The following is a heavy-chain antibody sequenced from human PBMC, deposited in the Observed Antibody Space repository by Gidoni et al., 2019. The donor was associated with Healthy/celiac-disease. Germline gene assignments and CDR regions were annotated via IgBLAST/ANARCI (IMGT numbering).Heavy chain of an antibody. D-gene: IGHD3-10*01. CDR2: ISGSGGST. V-gene: IGHV3-23*01. J-gene: IGHJ3*02. CDR3: AKAQSRFGDLTDAFDI. Sequence: EVQLLESGGGLVQPGGSLRLSCAASGFPFSSYALSWVRQAPGKGLEWVSAISGSGGSTYYADSVKGRFTISRDNSKNTLYLQMNSLRAEDTAVYYCAKAQSRFGDLTDAFDIWGQGTMVTVSS. CDR1: GFPFSSYA.